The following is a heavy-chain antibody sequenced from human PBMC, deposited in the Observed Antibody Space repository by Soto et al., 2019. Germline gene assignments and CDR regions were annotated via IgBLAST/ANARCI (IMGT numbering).Heavy chain of an antibody. J-gene: IGHJ4*02. CDR2: ISYDEATT. Sequence: GGSLTLSCAASGSAFRRCSIHWVRQAPGKGLEWITLISYDEATTFYADSVKGRFTISRDDSKNVSYLQMDSLRREDTGVYFCASQMYFFDSSGYFPPPIWGQGTLVTVSS. V-gene: IGHV3-30-3*01. D-gene: IGHD3-22*01. CDR1: GSAFRRCS. CDR3: ASQMYFFDSSGYFPPPI.